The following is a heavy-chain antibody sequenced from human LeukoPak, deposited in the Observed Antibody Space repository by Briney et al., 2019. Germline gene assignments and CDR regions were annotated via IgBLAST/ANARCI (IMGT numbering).Heavy chain of an antibody. CDR1: GFTFSDYG. Sequence: GRSLRLSCAASGFTFSDYGMHWVRQAPGKGLEWVAFISCDGSYNYYADSVKDRFTISRDNPKNTLYLQMNSLRAEDTAVYYCAKVIRSGTYLFNYWGQGTLVTVSS. CDR3: AKVIRSGTYLFNY. CDR2: ISCDGSYN. V-gene: IGHV3-30*18. J-gene: IGHJ4*02. D-gene: IGHD3-10*01.